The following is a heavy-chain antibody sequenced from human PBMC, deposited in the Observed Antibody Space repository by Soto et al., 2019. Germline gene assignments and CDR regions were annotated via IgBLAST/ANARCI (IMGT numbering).Heavy chain of an antibody. CDR2: IYYRGSA. Sequence: SETLSLTCTVSGGSVSSGSYYWSWIRQPPGKGLERIGYIYYRGSANYNPSLMSRVTISVDPSKNQFTLKLSSVTAADTAVYYCARVDLHYYESSGYYFDYWGQGTLVTVSS. J-gene: IGHJ4*02. V-gene: IGHV4-61*01. CDR3: ARVDLHYYESSGYYFDY. D-gene: IGHD3-22*01. CDR1: GGSVSSGSYY.